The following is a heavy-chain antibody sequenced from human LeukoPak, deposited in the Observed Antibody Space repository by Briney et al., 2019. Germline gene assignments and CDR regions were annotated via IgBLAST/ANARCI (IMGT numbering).Heavy chain of an antibody. Sequence: SETLSLTCAVYGGSFRGYYWSWIRQPPGKGLEWIGEINHSGSTNYNPSLKSRVTISVDMSKNQFSLKLSSVTAADTAVYYCARGGFDPWGQGTLVTVSS. J-gene: IGHJ5*02. V-gene: IGHV4-34*01. CDR1: GGSFRGYY. CDR3: ARGGFDP. CDR2: INHSGST.